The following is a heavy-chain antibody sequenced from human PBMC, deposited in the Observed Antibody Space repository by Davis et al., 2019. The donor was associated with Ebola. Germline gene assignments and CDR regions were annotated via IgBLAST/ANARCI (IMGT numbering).Heavy chain of an antibody. D-gene: IGHD6-19*01. CDR2: IGGRSDTI. CDR3: VRGGTLAGTILHY. V-gene: IGHV3-48*01. CDR1: GFTFSSYE. Sequence: GGSLRLSCAASGFTFSSYEMNWVRQAPGKGLEWVSHIGGRSDTIYYADSVKGRFTISRDNAKNSLYLQMNSLGGEDTAMYYCVRGGTLAGTILHYWGQGILVTVSS. J-gene: IGHJ4*02.